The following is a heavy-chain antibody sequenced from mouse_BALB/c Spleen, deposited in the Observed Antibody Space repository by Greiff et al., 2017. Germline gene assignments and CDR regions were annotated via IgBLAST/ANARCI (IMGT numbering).Heavy chain of an antibody. CDR2: ISYSGST. CDR1: GYSITSDYA. Sequence: ESGPGLVKPSQSLSLTCTVTGYSITSDYAWNWIRQFPGNKLEWMGYISYSGSTSYNPSLKSRISITRDTSKNQFFLQLNSVTTEDTATYYCARGGYGLYYAMDYWGQGTSVTVSS. V-gene: IGHV3-2*02. CDR3: ARGGYGLYYAMDY. J-gene: IGHJ4*01. D-gene: IGHD1-1*02.